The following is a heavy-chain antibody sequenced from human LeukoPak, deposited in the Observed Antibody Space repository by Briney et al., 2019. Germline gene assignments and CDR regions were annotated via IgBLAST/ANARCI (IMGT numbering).Heavy chain of an antibody. CDR1: GGSISSYY. CDR2: IYYSGST. D-gene: IGHD3-22*01. Sequence: PSETLSLTCTVSGGSISSYYWSWIRQPPGKGLEWIGYIYYSGSTNYNPSLKSRVTISVDTSKNQFSLKLSSVTAADTAVYYCARGGYYYDSSGYYADYWGQGTLVTVSS. J-gene: IGHJ4*02. V-gene: IGHV4-59*01. CDR3: ARGGYYYDSSGYYADY.